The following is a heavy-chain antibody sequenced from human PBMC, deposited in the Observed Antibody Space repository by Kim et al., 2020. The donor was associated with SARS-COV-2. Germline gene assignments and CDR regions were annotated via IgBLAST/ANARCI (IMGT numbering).Heavy chain of an antibody. CDR1: GFTFSSYD. V-gene: IGHV3-13*01. J-gene: IGHJ4*02. CDR2: IGTAGDT. D-gene: IGHD2-8*01. CDR3: ARGPHTKDVYSTSDFDY. Sequence: GGSLRLSFAASGFTFSSYDMHWVRQATGKGLEWVSAIGTAGDTYYPGSVKGRFTISRENAKNSLYLQMNSLRAGDTAVYYYARGPHTKDVYSTSDFDYWGQGTLVTVSS.